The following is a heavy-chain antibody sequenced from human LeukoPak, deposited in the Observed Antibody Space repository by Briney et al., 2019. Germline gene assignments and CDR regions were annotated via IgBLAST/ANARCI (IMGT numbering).Heavy chain of an antibody. CDR3: TTVQQWLAQALGY. J-gene: IGHJ4*02. D-gene: IGHD6-19*01. V-gene: IGHV3-15*01. Sequence: GGSLRLSCAASGFTFSNAWMTWVRQAPGKGPEWVGHIKKKSDGGTTDYAAPVKGRFTISRDDSKDTLYLQMNSLKTEDTAVYYCTTVQQWLAQALGYWGQGTLVTVSS. CDR1: GFTFSNAW. CDR2: IKKKSDGGTT.